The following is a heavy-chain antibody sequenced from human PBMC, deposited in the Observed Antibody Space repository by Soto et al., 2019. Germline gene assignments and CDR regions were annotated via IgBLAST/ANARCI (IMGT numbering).Heavy chain of an antibody. D-gene: IGHD3-10*01. J-gene: IGHJ6*02. CDR1: GGIFSSCT. V-gene: IGHV1-69*06. Sequence: ASVKVSCKASGGIFSSCTISWVRQARGQGLEWLGGIIPIFDTPTYAQNFQGRVTITADKSTNTVYMELSSLRSEDTAVYYCATHGATTMARGAMKHYYYIMDVWGQGTTVTAP. CDR2: IIPIFDTP. CDR3: ATHGATTMARGAMKHYYYIMDV.